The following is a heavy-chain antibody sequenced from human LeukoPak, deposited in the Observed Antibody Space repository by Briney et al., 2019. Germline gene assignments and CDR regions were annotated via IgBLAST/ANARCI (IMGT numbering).Heavy chain of an antibody. V-gene: IGHV4-59*01. D-gene: IGHD6-19*01. J-gene: IGHJ6*03. CDR2: IYYTGTT. CDR3: ARLGDEIAVSGLKYYHYSHTDV. Sequence: PSETLSLTCSVSGGSIRDFYWTWIQQPPGKGLEWIGYIYYTGTTNYSPSLRGRVIMSVDTSRNQFSLNLTSVTPADTAVYFCARLGDEIAVSGLKYYHYSHTDVWGSGTTVAVSS. CDR1: GGSIRDFY.